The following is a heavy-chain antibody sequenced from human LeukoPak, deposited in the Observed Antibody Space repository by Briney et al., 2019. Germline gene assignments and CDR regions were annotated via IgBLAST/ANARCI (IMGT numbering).Heavy chain of an antibody. CDR2: MSAYNGHT. Sequence: GASVKVSCKASGYTFTNYGLSWVRQAPGQGLEWMGWMSAYNGHTDYAQKLQGRLSMTTDTSTTTAYMELRSLRSDDTAVYSCARSPRSPRHYAFDIWGQGTLVTVSS. V-gene: IGHV1-18*01. J-gene: IGHJ3*02. CDR3: ARSPRSPRHYAFDI. CDR1: GYTFTNYG.